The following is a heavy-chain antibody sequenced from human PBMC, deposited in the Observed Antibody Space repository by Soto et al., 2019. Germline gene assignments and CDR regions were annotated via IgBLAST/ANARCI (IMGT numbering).Heavy chain of an antibody. CDR2: ISFGGSDS. J-gene: IGHJ4*02. Sequence: GGSLRLSYGASGFTFNRYAMHWVRQAPGKGLEWVAFISFGGSDSYYADSVRGRFTISRDNSKNTLYLQMNSLRAEDTAVYYCARVPDTLFDYWGQGT. V-gene: IGHV3-30*04. D-gene: IGHD2-2*02. CDR1: GFTFNRYA. CDR3: ARVPDTLFDY.